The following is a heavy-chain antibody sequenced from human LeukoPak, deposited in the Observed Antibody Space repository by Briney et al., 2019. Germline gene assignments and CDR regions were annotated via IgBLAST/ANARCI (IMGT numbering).Heavy chain of an antibody. CDR3: TTDSTIVY. D-gene: IGHD3-9*01. V-gene: IGHV3-15*01. CDR2: IKSKTDGGTT. CDR1: GFTFSNAW. Sequence: CXASGFTFSNAWMSWVRQAPGKGLEWVGRIKSKTDGGTTDYAAAVKGKFNREREESKKTVNLQMDSLKTEGKSVYYCTTDSTIVYWGQGTLVTVSS. J-gene: IGHJ4*02.